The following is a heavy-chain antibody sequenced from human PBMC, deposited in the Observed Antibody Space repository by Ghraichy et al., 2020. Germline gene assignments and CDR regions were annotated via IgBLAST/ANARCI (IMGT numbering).Heavy chain of an antibody. CDR2: ITSSSRTK. V-gene: IGHV3-48*02. Sequence: GGSLRLSCVGSGFTFSGHSMNWVRQSPGKGLEWISYITSSSRTKSYADSVKGRFTISRDNAQNSLYLQMNSLRDEDTAVYYCARGSTVVRFFYYDGMDVWGQGTTVTVSS. J-gene: IGHJ6*02. D-gene: IGHD4-23*01. CDR3: ARGSTVVRFFYYDGMDV. CDR1: GFTFSGHS.